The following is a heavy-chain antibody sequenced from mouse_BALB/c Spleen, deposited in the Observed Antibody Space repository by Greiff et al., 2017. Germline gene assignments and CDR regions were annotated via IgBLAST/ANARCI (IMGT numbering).Heavy chain of an antibody. CDR3: ARHYYGSSYYFDY. CDR1: GFTFSSYT. J-gene: IGHJ2*01. V-gene: IGHV5-12-2*01. Sequence: EVQLVESGGGLVQPGGSRKLSCAASGFTFSSYTMSWVRQTPEKRLEWVAYISNGGGSTYYPDTVKGRFTISRDNAKNTLYLQMSSLKSEDTAMYYCARHYYGSSYYFDYWGQGTTLTVSS. CDR2: ISNGGGST. D-gene: IGHD1-1*01.